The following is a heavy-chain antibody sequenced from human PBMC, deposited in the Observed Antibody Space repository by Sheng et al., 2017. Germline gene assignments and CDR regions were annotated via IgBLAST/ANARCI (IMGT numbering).Heavy chain of an antibody. D-gene: IGHD3-10*01. V-gene: IGHV3-7*01. CDR3: ARESYRAYGQIDY. CDR1: GFTFSSYW. CDR2: IGQGGRET. J-gene: IGHJ4*02. Sequence: EVQLVESGGGLVQPGGSLRLSCATSGFTFSSYWMAWVRQAPGKGLEWVASIGQGGRETHYLDSVKGRFIISRDDAKDSLHLQMNGLRDEDTAVYYCARESYRAYGQIDYWGQGTLVTVSS.